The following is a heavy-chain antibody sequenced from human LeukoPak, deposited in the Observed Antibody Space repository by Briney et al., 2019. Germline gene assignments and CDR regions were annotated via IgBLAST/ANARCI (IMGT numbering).Heavy chain of an antibody. D-gene: IGHD2-15*01. CDR1: GFTFSSYS. V-gene: IGHV3-21*01. CDR2: ISSSSSYI. CDR3: ARGRVVAATLDAFDI. J-gene: IGHJ3*02. Sequence: MPGGSLRLSCAASGFTFSSYSMNCVRQAPGKGLEWVSSISSSSSYIYYADSVKGRFTISRDNAKNSLYLQMNSLRAEDTAVYYCARGRVVAATLDAFDIWGQGTMVTVSS.